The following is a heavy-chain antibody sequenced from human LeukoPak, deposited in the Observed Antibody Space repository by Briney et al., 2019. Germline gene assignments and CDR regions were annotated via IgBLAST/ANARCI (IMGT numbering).Heavy chain of an antibody. J-gene: IGHJ5*02. CDR1: GDSVSSNGAT. D-gene: IGHD2-2*01. V-gene: IGHV6-1*01. CDR2: TYYRSTWYN. Sequence: SQTLSLTCAISGDSVSSNGATWNWIRQSPSRGLEWLGRTYYRSTWYNDYAVSVRGRITVNPDTSKNRFSLHLNSVTPEDTAVYYCARRLTQYDCFDPWGQGILVTVSS. CDR3: ARRLTQYDCFDP.